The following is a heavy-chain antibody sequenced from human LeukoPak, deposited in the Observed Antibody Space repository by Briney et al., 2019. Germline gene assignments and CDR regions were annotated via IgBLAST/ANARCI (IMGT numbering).Heavy chain of an antibody. J-gene: IGHJ3*02. CDR3: ARDHGGTTMFVDAFDI. V-gene: IGHV1-2*02. Sequence: ASVKGSCKASGYTFTGYWMHWVRQGPGQGLEWMGWINPNSGSTNYAHNFQGRVTMTRDTSISTAYMELSSLRSDDTAVYYCARDHGGTTMFVDAFDIWGQGTMVTVSS. D-gene: IGHD3-3*01. CDR1: GYTFTGYW. CDR2: INPNSGST.